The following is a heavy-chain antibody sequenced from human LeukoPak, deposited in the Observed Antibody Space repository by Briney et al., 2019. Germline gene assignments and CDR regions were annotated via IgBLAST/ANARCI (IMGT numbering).Heavy chain of an antibody. J-gene: IGHJ5*02. CDR3: VKRELYIVATT. CDR2: ISPGGSP. D-gene: IGHD5-12*01. V-gene: IGHV3-23*01. Sequence: PGASLRLSCAASGFTSSSNAMGWVRQAPGKGLEWVSAISPGGSPYYADSVKGRFTISRDNSENTLYLQMNSLRAEDTAVYYCVKRELYIVATTWGQGTLVTVSS. CDR1: GFTSSSNA.